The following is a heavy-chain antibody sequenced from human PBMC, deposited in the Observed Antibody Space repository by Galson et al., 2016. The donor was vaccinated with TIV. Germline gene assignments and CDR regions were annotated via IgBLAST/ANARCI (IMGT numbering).Heavy chain of an antibody. CDR1: GYTFTSYD. J-gene: IGHJ4*02. D-gene: IGHD4-17*01. CDR3: ARSGDYGDY. Sequence: SVKASCKASGYTFTSYDINWVRQATGQGLEWMGWMNPNSGNTGYAQKFRGRVTMTRNTSVRTAYMELSSLRSEDTAVCYCARSGDYGDYWGQGTLVTVSS. V-gene: IGHV1-8*02. CDR2: MNPNSGNT.